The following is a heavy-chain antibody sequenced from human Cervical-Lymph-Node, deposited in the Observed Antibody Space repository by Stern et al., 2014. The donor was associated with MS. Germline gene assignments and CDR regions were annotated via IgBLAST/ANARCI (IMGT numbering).Heavy chain of an antibody. CDR3: ARGDDKTSYDY. D-gene: IGHD1-1*01. CDR1: GYTFINTG. V-gene: IGHV1-18*01. J-gene: IGHJ4*02. Sequence: QMQLVQSGAEVKKPGASVKVSCKASGYTFINTGINWVRLAPGQGPEWMGWVSTYNGNTKYAQKLRGRVTMTTDTSTSTAYMELRSLRSDDTAVYYCARGDDKTSYDYWGQGTLVTVSS. CDR2: VSTYNGNT.